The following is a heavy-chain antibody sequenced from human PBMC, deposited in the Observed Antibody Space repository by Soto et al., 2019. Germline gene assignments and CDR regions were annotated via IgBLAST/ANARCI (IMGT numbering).Heavy chain of an antibody. V-gene: IGHV3-21*01. CDR2: INSSSSYI. D-gene: IGHD3-10*01. CDR1: GFTFSSYS. J-gene: IGHJ4*02. Sequence: EVQLVESGGGLVKPGGSLRLSCAASGFTFSSYSMNWVRQAPGKGLEWVSSINSSSSYIYYADSVKGRVTISRDNAKNSLYVQMNSLRAEDTAVYYGARDGRGAAFDYWGQGTMVTVSS. CDR3: ARDGRGAAFDY.